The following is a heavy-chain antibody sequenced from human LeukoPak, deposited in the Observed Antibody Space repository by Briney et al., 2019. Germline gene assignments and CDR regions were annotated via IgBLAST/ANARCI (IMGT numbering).Heavy chain of an antibody. CDR1: GGSISSYY. J-gene: IGHJ4*02. CDR2: IYYSGST. V-gene: IGHV4-59*01. CDR3: AREGYSYGYRTYYFDY. Sequence: SETLSLTCTVSGGSISSYYWSWIRQPPGKGLEWIGYIYYSGSTNYNPSLKSRVTISVDTSKNQFSLKLSSVTAADTAVYYCAREGYSYGYRTYYFDYWGQGTLVSVSS. D-gene: IGHD5-18*01.